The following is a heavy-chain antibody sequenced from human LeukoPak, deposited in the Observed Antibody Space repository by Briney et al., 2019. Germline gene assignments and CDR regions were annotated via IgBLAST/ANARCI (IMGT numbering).Heavy chain of an antibody. CDR2: IYYSGST. Sequence: SETLSLTCTVSGGSISSSSYYWGWIRQPPGKGLEWIGRIYYSGSTYYNPSLKSRVTISVDTSKNQFSLKLSSVTAADTAVYYCMVRGVNHDYWGQGTLVTVSS. D-gene: IGHD3-10*01. CDR1: GGSISSSSYY. V-gene: IGHV4-39*01. CDR3: MVRGVNHDY. J-gene: IGHJ4*02.